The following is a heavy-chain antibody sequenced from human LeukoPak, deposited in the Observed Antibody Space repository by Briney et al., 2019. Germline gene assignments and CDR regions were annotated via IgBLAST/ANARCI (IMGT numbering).Heavy chain of an antibody. D-gene: IGHD6-19*01. CDR2: INPNSGGT. CDR3: ARDPSDSSRWTLFDY. Sequence: ASVKVSCKASGYTFTGYYMHWVRQAPGQGLEWMGWINPNSGGTNYAQKFQGRVTMTRDTSISTAYMELSRLRSDDTAVYYCARDPSDSSRWTLFDYWGQGTLVTVSS. J-gene: IGHJ4*02. CDR1: GYTFTGYY. V-gene: IGHV1-2*02.